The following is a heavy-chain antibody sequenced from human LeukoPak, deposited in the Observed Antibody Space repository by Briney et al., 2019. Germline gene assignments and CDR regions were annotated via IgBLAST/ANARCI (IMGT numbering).Heavy chain of an antibody. J-gene: IGHJ4*02. D-gene: IGHD1-7*01. Sequence: GGSLRLSCAASGFTFTSYGISWVRQAPGQGLEWMGWISAYNGNTNYAQKLQGRVTMATDTSTSTAYMELRSLRSDDTAVYYCARDWNYDYWGQGTLVTVSS. CDR2: ISAYNGNT. CDR3: ARDWNYDY. V-gene: IGHV1-18*01. CDR1: GFTFTSYG.